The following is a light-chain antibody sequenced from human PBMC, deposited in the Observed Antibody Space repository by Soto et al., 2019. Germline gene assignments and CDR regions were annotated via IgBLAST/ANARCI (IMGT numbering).Light chain of an antibody. CDR3: QQYINWPPLT. CDR2: GAS. CDR1: QSVRST. J-gene: IGKJ4*01. V-gene: IGKV3-15*01. Sequence: EIVLPQSPATLSVSPGERATLSCRASQSVRSTLARYQQKPGQGPRLLIFGASTRATNIPASFSGSGSGTEFTRTISSLQSEDFAVYYCQQYINWPPLTFGGGTKVEIK.